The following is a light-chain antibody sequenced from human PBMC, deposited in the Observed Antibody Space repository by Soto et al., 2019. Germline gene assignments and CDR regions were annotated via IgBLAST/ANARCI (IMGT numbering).Light chain of an antibody. CDR3: CSYARSSTVV. Sequence: QSALTQPASVSGSPGQSITISCSGTSNDVGSFNLVSWYQQHPGKVPKLMIYEATKRPSGVSNRFSGSKSGNPASMTISGLQAEDEAYYYCCSYARSSTVVFGGGTQLTVL. CDR2: EAT. V-gene: IGLV2-23*01. CDR1: SNDVGSFNL. J-gene: IGLJ2*01.